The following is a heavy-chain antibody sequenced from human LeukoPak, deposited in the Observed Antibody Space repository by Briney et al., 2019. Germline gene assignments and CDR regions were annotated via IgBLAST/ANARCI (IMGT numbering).Heavy chain of an antibody. CDR2: ISAYNGNT. J-gene: IGHJ4*02. Sequence: GASVKVSCKASGYTFTGYYMHWVRQAPGQGLEWMGWISAYNGNTNYAQKLQGRVTMTTDTSTSTAYMELRSLRSDDTAVYYCARDNELAATLPDYWGQGTLVTVSS. CDR3: ARDNELAATLPDY. CDR1: GYTFTGYY. V-gene: IGHV1-18*04. D-gene: IGHD2-15*01.